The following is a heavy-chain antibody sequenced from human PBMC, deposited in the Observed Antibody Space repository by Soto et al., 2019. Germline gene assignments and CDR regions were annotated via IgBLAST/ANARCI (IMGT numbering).Heavy chain of an antibody. CDR2: IYYSGST. D-gene: IGHD3-9*01. V-gene: IGHV4-39*01. CDR1: GGSISSSSYY. J-gene: IGHJ6*02. Sequence: SETLSLTCTVSGGSISSSSYYWGWIRQPPGKGLEWIGSIYYSGSTYYNPSLKSRVAISVDTSKNQFSLRLSSVTAADTAVYYCASLFGYGLRYFDWLSYYYYGMDVWGQGTTVTVSS. CDR3: ASLFGYGLRYFDWLSYYYYGMDV.